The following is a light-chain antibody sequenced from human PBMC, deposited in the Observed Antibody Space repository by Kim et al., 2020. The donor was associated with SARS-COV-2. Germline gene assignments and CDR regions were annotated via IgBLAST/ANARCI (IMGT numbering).Light chain of an antibody. J-gene: IGLJ2*01. CDR3: QVWDSSSDHVV. CDR1: NIGSKS. Sequence: SYELTQPPSVSVAPGKTARITCGGNNIGSKSVHWYQQKPGQAPVLVIYYDSDRPSGIPERFSGSNSGNTATLTISRVEAGDEADYYCQVWDSSSDHVVFGGGPQLT. CDR2: YDS. V-gene: IGLV3-21*04.